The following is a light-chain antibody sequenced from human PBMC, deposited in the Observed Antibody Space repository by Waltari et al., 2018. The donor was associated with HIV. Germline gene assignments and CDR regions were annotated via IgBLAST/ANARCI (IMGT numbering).Light chain of an antibody. CDR3: AAWDDSLNGYV. J-gene: IGLJ1*01. CDR1: NSAIGSHT. CDR2: SNN. V-gene: IGLV1-44*01. Sequence: QSVLTQPPSASGPPGQRVPLSCSGSNSAIGSHTVNWYQQLPGTGPKLLIHSNNQRPSGVPDRFSGSKSGTSASLAISGLQSEDEADYYCAAWDDSLNGYVFGTGTKVTVL.